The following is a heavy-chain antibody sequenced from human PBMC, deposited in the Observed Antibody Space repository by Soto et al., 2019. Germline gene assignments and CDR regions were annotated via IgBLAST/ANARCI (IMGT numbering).Heavy chain of an antibody. V-gene: IGHV3-7*04. D-gene: IGHD2-2*01. CDR3: ARATSFTSGAIDY. J-gene: IGHJ4*02. Sequence: EVQLVESGGGWVQPGESLRLSCAASAFIFRDYWMSWVRQAPGKGLECVAKIKEDGSEKYYVDSVKGRFTISRDNAENSVYLQMNTLTVEDTAMYYCARATSFTSGAIDYWGQGTLVTVSS. CDR1: AFIFRDYW. CDR2: IKEDGSEK.